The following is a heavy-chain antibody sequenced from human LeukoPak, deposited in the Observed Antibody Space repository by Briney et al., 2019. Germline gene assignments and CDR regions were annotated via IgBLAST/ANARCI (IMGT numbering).Heavy chain of an antibody. V-gene: IGHV3-53*01. CDR3: ARGVEPLAANTLAY. Sequence: GALRLSCAASGFTVSSNYMSWVRQAPGKGLEWVSVICSGGSTYYADSVQGRFTISRDNSKNTLYLEMNSLSPDDTAVYYCARGVEPLAANTLAYWGQGTLVTVSS. CDR1: GFTVSSNY. CDR2: ICSGGST. D-gene: IGHD1-14*01. J-gene: IGHJ4*02.